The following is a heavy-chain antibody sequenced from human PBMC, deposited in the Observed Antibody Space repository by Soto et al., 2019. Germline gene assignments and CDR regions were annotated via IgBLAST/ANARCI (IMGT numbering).Heavy chain of an antibody. V-gene: IGHV1-3*01. CDR1: GYTFTSYA. CDR2: INAGNGNT. J-gene: IGHJ6*02. CDR3: ARRLGDRYYYYGMDV. D-gene: IGHD3-10*01. Sequence: GASVKVSCKASGYTFTSYAMHWVRQAPGQRLEWMGWINAGNGNTKYSQKFQGRVTITRDTSASTAYMELSSLRSEDTAVYYCARRLGDRYYYYGMDVWGQGTTVTVSS.